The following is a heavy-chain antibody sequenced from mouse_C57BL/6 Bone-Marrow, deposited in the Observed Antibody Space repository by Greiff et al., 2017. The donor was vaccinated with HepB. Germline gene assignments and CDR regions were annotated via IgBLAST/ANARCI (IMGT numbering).Heavy chain of an antibody. CDR2: IDPENGDT. J-gene: IGHJ2*01. D-gene: IGHD1-3*01. Sequence: VQLQQSGAELVRPGASVKLSCTASGFNIKDDYMHWVKQRPEQGLEWIGWIDPENGDTEYASKFQGKATITADTSCNTAYLQLSSLTSDDTAVYYCTTLFFSSPYYFDYWGQGTTLTVSS. CDR1: GFNIKDDY. V-gene: IGHV14-4*01. CDR3: TTLFFSSPYYFDY.